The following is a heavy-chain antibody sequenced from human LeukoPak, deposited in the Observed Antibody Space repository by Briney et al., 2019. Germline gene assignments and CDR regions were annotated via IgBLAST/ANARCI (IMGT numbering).Heavy chain of an antibody. CDR2: ISAYNGNT. Sequence: GASVKVSCKASGYTFTSYGISWVRQAPGQGLEWMGWISAYNGNTDYAQKLQGRVTMTTDTSTSTAYMELRSLRSDDTAVYYCARDGDYDILTGLDYWGQGTLVTVSS. CDR1: GYTFTSYG. J-gene: IGHJ4*02. D-gene: IGHD3-9*01. V-gene: IGHV1-18*04. CDR3: ARDGDYDILTGLDY.